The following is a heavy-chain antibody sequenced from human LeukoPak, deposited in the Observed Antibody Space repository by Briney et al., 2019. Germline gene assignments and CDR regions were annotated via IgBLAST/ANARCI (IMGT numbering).Heavy chain of an antibody. J-gene: IGHJ3*02. D-gene: IGHD1-26*01. CDR2: INPNNGNL. V-gene: IGHV1-8*03. CDR3: ARSDHNSWNAFDI. CDR1: GYTFGSDD. Sequence: ASVKVSCKASGYTFGSDDINWVRQATGQGLEWMGWINPNNGNLGYAQKFQRRVTITRNTPISTAYMELSSLTSEDTAVYYCARSDHNSWNAFDIWGQGTMVTVSS.